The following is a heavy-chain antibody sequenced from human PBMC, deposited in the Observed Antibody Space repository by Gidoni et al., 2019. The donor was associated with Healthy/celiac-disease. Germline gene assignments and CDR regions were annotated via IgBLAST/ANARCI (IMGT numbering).Heavy chain of an antibody. V-gene: IGHV3-30-3*01. D-gene: IGHD2-2*02. J-gene: IGHJ6*02. CDR3: AREDTYCSSTSCYKGYGMDV. CDR2: ISNDGSDK. Sequence: QVQLVESGGGVVQPGRSLRLSCAASGFTFSTYAMHGVRQAPVKGLEWVAVISNDGSDKYYADAVKGRFTNYRDNSKNTLYLQMNSLRAEDTAVYYCAREDTYCSSTSCYKGYGMDVWGQGTTVTVS. CDR1: GFTFSTYA.